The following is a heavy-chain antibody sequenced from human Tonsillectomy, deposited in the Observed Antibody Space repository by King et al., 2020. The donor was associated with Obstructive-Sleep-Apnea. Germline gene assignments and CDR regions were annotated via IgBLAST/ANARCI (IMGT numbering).Heavy chain of an antibody. V-gene: IGHV4-59*08. CDR3: ARHQQLVGSGSLEFDY. D-gene: IGHD6-6*01. CDR1: GGSISSYY. Sequence: VQLQESGPGLVKPSETLSLTCTVSGGSISSYYWSWIRQPPGKGLEWIGYIYYSGSTNYNPSLKSRVTISVDTSKNQFSLKLSSVTAADTAVYYCARHQQLVGSGSLEFDYWGQGTLVTVSS. J-gene: IGHJ4*02. CDR2: IYYSGST.